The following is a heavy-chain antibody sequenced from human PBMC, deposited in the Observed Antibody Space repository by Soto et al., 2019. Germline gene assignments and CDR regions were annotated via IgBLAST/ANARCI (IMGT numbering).Heavy chain of an antibody. V-gene: IGHV1-2*04. D-gene: IGHD1-26*01. CDR1: GYTFTGYY. J-gene: IGHJ3*02. Sequence: QVQLVQSGAEVKKPGASVKVSCKASGYTFTGYYMHWVRQAPGQGLEWMGWINPNSGGTNYAQKFQGWVTMTSDTSVSTAYMERSRLRSDDTAVYYCARGKREAATMAFDIWGQGTMVTVSS. CDR3: ARGKREAATMAFDI. CDR2: INPNSGGT.